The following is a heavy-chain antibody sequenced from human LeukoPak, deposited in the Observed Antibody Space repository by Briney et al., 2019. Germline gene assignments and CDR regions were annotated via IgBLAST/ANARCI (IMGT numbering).Heavy chain of an antibody. CDR3: AKGVGGSYYVASDI. J-gene: IGHJ3*02. CDR1: GFTFSSYW. D-gene: IGHD1-26*01. V-gene: IGHV3-9*01. CDR2: ISWNRGSI. Sequence: GGSLRLSCAASGFTFSSYWMHWVRQAPGKGLEWVSGISWNRGSIGYADSVQGRFTISRDNSKNSLYLQMNSLRAEDTALYYCAKGVGGSYYVASDIWGLGTMVTVSS.